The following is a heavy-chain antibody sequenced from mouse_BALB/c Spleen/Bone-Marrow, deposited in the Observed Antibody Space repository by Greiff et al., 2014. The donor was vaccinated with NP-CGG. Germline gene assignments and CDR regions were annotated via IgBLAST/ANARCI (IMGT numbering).Heavy chain of an antibody. J-gene: IGHJ3*01. CDR2: IDPNTYYT. D-gene: IGHD4-1*01. CDR1: GYTFTNYW. CDR3: ARYWDAY. V-gene: IGHV1-7*01. Sequence: QVQLQQSRAELAKPGASVKMSCKASGYTFTNYWMHWVKQRPGQGLEWIGYIDPNTYYTRYNQKFKDMATLTADKSSSTAYLQLSSLTSEDSAVYYCARYWDAYWGQGTLVTVSA.